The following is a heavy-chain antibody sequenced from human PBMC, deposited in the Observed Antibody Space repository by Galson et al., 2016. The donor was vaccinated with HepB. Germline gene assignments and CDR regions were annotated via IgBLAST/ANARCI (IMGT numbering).Heavy chain of an antibody. CDR1: GGSISSGYY. V-gene: IGHV4-39*02. CDR3: ATGIVVAGKMYYYYMDV. Sequence: SETLSLTCIVSGGSISSGYYWGWIRQPPGRGLEWIGSIYSNEDTYYNPSLESRVIISVDTSKNHLSLRLDSVTAADTGVYYCATGIVVAGKMYYYYMDVWGTGTTVTVSS. CDR2: IYSNEDT. D-gene: IGHD6-19*01. J-gene: IGHJ6*03.